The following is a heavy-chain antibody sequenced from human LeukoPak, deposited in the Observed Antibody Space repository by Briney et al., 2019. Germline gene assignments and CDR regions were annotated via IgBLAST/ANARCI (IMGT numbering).Heavy chain of an antibody. Sequence: PGGSLRLSCVASGFTFSTYGMNWVRQAPGKGLEWVSYIGHSSDAIYYVDSVRGRFTISRDNAKNSLYLHMNSLRDEDTAVYYCARASRSGYDNWGQGTLVIVSS. V-gene: IGHV3-48*02. J-gene: IGHJ4*02. D-gene: IGHD3-22*01. CDR2: IGHSSDAI. CDR1: GFTFSTYG. CDR3: ARASRSGYDN.